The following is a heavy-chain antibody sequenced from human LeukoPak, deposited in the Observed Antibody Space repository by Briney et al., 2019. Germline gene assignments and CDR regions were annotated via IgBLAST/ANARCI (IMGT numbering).Heavy chain of an antibody. Sequence: SETLSLTCTVSGCSISSYYWSWIRQPPGKGLEWIGYIYYSGSTNYNPSLKSRVTISVDTSKNQFSLKLSSVTAADTAVYYCARGYGSGSYPFDYWGQGTLVTVSS. CDR3: ARGYGSGSYPFDY. V-gene: IGHV4-59*01. D-gene: IGHD3-10*01. CDR2: IYYSGST. J-gene: IGHJ4*02. CDR1: GCSISSYY.